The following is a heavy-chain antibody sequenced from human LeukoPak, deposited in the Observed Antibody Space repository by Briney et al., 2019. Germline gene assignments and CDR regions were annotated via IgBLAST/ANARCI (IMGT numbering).Heavy chain of an antibody. CDR3: TTGGSLAVVPHQYYFDY. CDR2: INPSAGST. V-gene: IGHV1-46*01. J-gene: IGHJ4*02. CDR1: GYTFTSYY. Sequence: ASVKVSCKASGYTFTSYYIHWVRQAPGQGLEWMGIINPSAGSTTYAQEFQGRVTMTRDTSTRTVYMELSSLRSEDTAVYYCTTGGSLAVVPHQYYFDYWGQGTLVTVSS. D-gene: IGHD6-19*01.